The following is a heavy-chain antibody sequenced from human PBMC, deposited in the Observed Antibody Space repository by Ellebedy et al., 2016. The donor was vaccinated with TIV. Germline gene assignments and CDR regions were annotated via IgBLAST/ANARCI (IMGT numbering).Heavy chain of an antibody. CDR3: ARDLGDCSSGTCIRNWFDP. CDR2: ISTYSGHT. J-gene: IGHJ5*02. Sequence: ASVKVSXXASGYSFTSHGISWVRQAPGEGHEWLGWISTYSGHTNYAQKFHGRITMTTDTSTTTASMELGSLGSDDTAVYYCARDLGDCSSGTCIRNWFDPWGQGTLVTVSS. V-gene: IGHV1-18*01. CDR1: GYSFTSHG. D-gene: IGHD2-21*01.